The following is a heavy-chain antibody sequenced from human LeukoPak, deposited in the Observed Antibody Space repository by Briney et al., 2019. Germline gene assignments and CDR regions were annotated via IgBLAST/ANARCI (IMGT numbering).Heavy chain of an antibody. CDR3: AAAAGTIWFDP. Sequence: NPGGSRRLSCAASGFTFSDYYMSWIRQAPGKGLEWVSYISSSGSTIYYADSVKGRFTISRDNAKNSLYLQMNSLRAEDTAVYYCAAAAGTIWFDPWGQGTLVTVSS. D-gene: IGHD6-13*01. V-gene: IGHV3-11*01. CDR2: ISSSGSTI. J-gene: IGHJ5*02. CDR1: GFTFSDYY.